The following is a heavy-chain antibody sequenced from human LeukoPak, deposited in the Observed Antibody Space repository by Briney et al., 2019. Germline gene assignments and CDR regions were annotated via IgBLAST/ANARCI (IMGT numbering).Heavy chain of an antibody. V-gene: IGHV4-34*01. CDR3: ARGYGSGSYYYYYYYYMDV. Sequence: PSETLSLTCAVYGGSFSGYYWSWIRQPPGKGLEWIGEINHSGSTNYNPSLKSRVTISVDTSKNQFSLKLSSVTAADTAVYYCARGYGSGSYYYYYYYYMDVWGKGTTVTISS. J-gene: IGHJ6*03. D-gene: IGHD3-10*01. CDR1: GGSFSGYY. CDR2: INHSGST.